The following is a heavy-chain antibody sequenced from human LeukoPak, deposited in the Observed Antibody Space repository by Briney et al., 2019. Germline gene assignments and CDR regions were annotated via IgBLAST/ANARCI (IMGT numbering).Heavy chain of an antibody. CDR2: IYYSGST. D-gene: IGHD3-9*01. Sequence: SETLSLTCTVSGGSISSYYWSWIRQPPGKGLEWIGYIYYSGSTNYNPSLKSRVTISVDTSKNQFSLKLSSVTAADTAVYYCARGYAQQRITIFPLFDPWGQGTLVTVSS. CDR3: ARGYAQQRITIFPLFDP. J-gene: IGHJ5*02. CDR1: GGSISSYY. V-gene: IGHV4-59*01.